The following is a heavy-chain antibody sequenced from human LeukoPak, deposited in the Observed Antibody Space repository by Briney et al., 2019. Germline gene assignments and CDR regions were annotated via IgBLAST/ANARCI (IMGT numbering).Heavy chain of an antibody. CDR3: ARDPSNSGYDYLYYFDY. V-gene: IGHV1-2*02. D-gene: IGHD5-12*01. CDR2: INPHSGGT. Sequence: ASVKVSCKASGYTFTGYYIHWVRQAPGQGLEWMGWINPHSGGTNYAQKFQGRVTMTRDMSISTAYMELSRLRSDDTAVYYCARDPSNSGYDYLYYFDYWGQGTLVTVSS. J-gene: IGHJ4*02. CDR1: GYTFTGYY.